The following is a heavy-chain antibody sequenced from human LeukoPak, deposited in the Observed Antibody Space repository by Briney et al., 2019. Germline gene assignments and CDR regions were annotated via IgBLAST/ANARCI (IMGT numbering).Heavy chain of an antibody. CDR3: ARERGNWNDKAFDI. V-gene: IGHV1-69*06. CDR2: IIPIFGTA. D-gene: IGHD1-20*01. Sequence: SVKVSCKASGGTFSSYAISWVRQAPGQGHEWKGGIIPIFGTANYAQKFQGRVTITADKSTSTAYMELSSLRSEDTAVYYCARERGNWNDKAFDIWGQGTMVTVSS. CDR1: GGTFSSYA. J-gene: IGHJ3*02.